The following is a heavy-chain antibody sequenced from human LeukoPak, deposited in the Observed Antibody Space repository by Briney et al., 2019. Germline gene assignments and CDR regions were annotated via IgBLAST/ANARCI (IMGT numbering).Heavy chain of an antibody. V-gene: IGHV3-23*01. J-gene: IGHJ4*02. CDR3: VKDATWGGFDY. CDR1: GFTFSSYA. CDR2: IDTSGLRT. Sequence: GGSLRLSCAASGFTFSSYAMSWVRQAPGKGLEWVSAIDTSGLRTFYADSVKGRFTVSRDNSRSTLFLQINSLRADDAALYYCVKDATWGGFDYWGQGTLVTVSS. D-gene: IGHD3-16*01.